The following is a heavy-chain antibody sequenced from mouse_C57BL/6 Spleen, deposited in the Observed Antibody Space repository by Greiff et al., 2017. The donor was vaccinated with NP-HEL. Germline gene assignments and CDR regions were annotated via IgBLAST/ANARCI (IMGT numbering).Heavy chain of an antibody. D-gene: IGHD1-1*01. CDR2: IYPGSGST. CDR3: ARSGDYGSSYDYYAMDY. J-gene: IGHJ4*01. V-gene: IGHV1-55*01. Sequence: QVQLQQPGAELVKPGASVKMSCKASGYTFTSYWITWVKQRPGQGLEWIGDIYPGSGSTNYNEKFKSKATLTVDTSSSTAYMQLSSLTSEDSAVYNCARSGDYGSSYDYYAMDYWGQGTSVTVSS. CDR1: GYTFTSYW.